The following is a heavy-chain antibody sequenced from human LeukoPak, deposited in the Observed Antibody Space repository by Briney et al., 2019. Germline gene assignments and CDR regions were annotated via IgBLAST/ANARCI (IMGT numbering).Heavy chain of an antibody. V-gene: IGHV1-69*05. J-gene: IGHJ4*02. CDR1: GGAFSSYT. CDR2: IIPIFATA. CDR3: AIGYTSGYYSY. D-gene: IGHD3-22*01. Sequence: GASVKVSCEASGGAFSSYTISWVRQAPGQGLEWMGGIIPIFATANYAQNFQGRVTITTDESRSTAYMEVSSLRSEDTAVYYCAIGYTSGYYSYWGQGTLVSVSS.